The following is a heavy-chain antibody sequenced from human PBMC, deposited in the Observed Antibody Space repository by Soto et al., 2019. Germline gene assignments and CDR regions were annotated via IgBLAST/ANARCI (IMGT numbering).Heavy chain of an antibody. J-gene: IGHJ4*02. CDR2: MYHSGSS. Sequence: SETLSLTCTVSGDSISSYYWSWIRQPPGKGLEWIGYMYHSGSSNYNPSLKNRVTISLDTSKNQFSLKLSSVTAADAAVYYCARHRSGWRDCYFDYRGQGTLVTVSS. CDR1: GDSISSYY. CDR3: ARHRSGWRDCYFDY. D-gene: IGHD6-19*01. V-gene: IGHV4-59*08.